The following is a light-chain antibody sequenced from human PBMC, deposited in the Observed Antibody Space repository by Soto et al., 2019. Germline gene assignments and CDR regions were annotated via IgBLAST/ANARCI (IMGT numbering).Light chain of an antibody. Sequence: ITMTQSASNLPVSAGEGATLSWRASQSVGSNLAWYQQKPGQAPTLVIYGASARATGIPARFSGSGYGTEFNLTISSLQSEDFAVYYCQHYNNWPFTFGQGTKVDIK. CDR1: QSVGSN. V-gene: IGKV3-15*01. CDR3: QHYNNWPFT. CDR2: GAS. J-gene: IGKJ2*01.